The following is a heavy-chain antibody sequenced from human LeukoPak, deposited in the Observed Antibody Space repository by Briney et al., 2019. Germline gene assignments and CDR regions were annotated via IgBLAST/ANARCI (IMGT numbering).Heavy chain of an antibody. J-gene: IGHJ4*02. CDR1: GFTFSSYA. CDR3: AEAPSRLGYSTFDY. D-gene: IGHD3-16*01. V-gene: IGHV3-23*01. CDR2: ISGSGGSS. Sequence: PGGSLRLSCAASGFTFSSYAMSWVRQAPGKGLEWVSAISGSGGSSYYADSVKGRFTISRDNSKNTLYLQMNSLRAEDTAVYYCAEAPSRLGYSTFDYWGQGTLVTVSS.